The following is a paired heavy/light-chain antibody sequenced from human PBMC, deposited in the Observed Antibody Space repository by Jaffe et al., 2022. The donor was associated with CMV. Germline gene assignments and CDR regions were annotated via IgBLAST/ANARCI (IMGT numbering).Heavy chain of an antibody. CDR1: GFTFSMSG. V-gene: IGHV3-33*06. J-gene: IGHJ4*02. CDR2: IWYDGSNE. Sequence: QVQLVQSGGGVVQPGRSLRLSCAASGFTFSMSGMHWVRQAPGKGLEWVAIIWYDGSNEDYTDSVKGRFTVSRDNSKNTVYLEMSSLRAEDTAIYYCAKDFGTTATTWGHFDYWGQGTLVTVSS. D-gene: IGHD4-17*01. CDR3: AKDFGTTATTWGHFDY.
Light chain of an antibody. V-gene: IGKV3-15*01. J-gene: IGKJ2*01. CDR3: QQYNNWYT. Sequence: EIVMTQFPATLSVSPGERATLSCRASQSVSSNLAWYQQKPGQAPRLLLYGASTRATGIPARFSGSGSGTEFTLTISSLQSEDFAVYYCQQYNNWYTFGQGTKLEIK. CDR2: GAS. CDR1: QSVSSN.